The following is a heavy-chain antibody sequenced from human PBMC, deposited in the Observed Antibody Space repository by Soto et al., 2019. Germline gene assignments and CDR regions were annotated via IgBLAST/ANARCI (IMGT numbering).Heavy chain of an antibody. CDR3: ARARGEQQLRFSDYMDV. V-gene: IGHV3-66*01. J-gene: IGHJ6*03. CDR1: GFTVSSNY. CDR2: IYSGGST. D-gene: IGHD6-13*01. Sequence: EVQLVESGGGLVQPGGSLRLSCAASGFTVSSNYMSWVRQAPGKGLEWVSVIYSGGSTYYADSVKGRFTISRDNSKNTLYLQMNSLRAEDTAVYYCARARGEQQLRFSDYMDVWGKGTTVTVSS.